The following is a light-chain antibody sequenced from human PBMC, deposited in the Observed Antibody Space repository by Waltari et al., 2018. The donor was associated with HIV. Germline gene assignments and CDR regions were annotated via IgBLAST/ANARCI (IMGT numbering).Light chain of an antibody. CDR3: QSADSSGTWV. Sequence: SYELTQPPSVSVSPGQTARITCSGDALPKQYAYWYQQKPGQAPVAVIYKDSERPSGIPERVSGSSSGTTVTLTSSGVQAEDEADYYCQSADSSGTWVFGGGTELTVL. CDR1: ALPKQY. J-gene: IGLJ3*02. V-gene: IGLV3-25*03. CDR2: KDS.